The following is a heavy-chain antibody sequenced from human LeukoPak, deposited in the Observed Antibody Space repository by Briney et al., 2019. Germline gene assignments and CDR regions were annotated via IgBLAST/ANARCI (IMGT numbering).Heavy chain of an antibody. CDR1: GYTFTNYD. CDR2: MNPNSGDT. Sequence: ASVKVSCKASGYTFTNYDINWVRQAPGQGLEWMGWMNPNSGDTGYAQKFQGKVTMTSSTSISTAYMELISPTSEDTAVYYCARGPFSTGSYFDYWGQGTLVTVSS. J-gene: IGHJ4*02. CDR3: ARGPFSTGSYFDY. D-gene: IGHD3/OR15-3a*01. V-gene: IGHV1-8*01.